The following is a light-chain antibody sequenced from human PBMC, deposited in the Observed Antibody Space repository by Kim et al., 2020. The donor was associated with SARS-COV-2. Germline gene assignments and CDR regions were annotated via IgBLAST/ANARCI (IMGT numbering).Light chain of an antibody. CDR2: TAS. Sequence: DIQMTQSPSSLSASVGDRVTITCRASQDISRYLNWYQQKPGKAPKLLIYTASSLQSGVPSRFTGSGSDTDFTLTISSLQPEDVATFFCQQTYSASRTFGQGTKVDIK. CDR1: QDISRY. J-gene: IGKJ1*01. V-gene: IGKV1-39*01. CDR3: QQTYSASRT.